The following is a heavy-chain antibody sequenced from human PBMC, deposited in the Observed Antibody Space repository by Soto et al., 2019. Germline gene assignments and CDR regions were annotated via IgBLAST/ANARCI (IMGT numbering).Heavy chain of an antibody. CDR3: AQCLGGGNSCYFDY. Sequence: QITLKESGPTLVKPTQTLTLTCTFSGFSLSSSGVGVGWIRQPPGKALEWVALIYWNDDKRSRPSLSSRLTIAKDTSKNQVVLTMTNVDPVDTATYYCAQCLGGGNSCYFDYWGQGARVTVSS. V-gene: IGHV2-5*01. D-gene: IGHD2-21*02. J-gene: IGHJ4*02. CDR2: IYWNDDK. CDR1: GFSLSSSGVG.